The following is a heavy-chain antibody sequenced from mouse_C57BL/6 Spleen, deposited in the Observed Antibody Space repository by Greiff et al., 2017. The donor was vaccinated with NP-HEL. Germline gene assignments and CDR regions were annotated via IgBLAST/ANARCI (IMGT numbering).Heavy chain of an antibody. D-gene: IGHD1-1*01. Sequence: VQVVESGAELARPGASVKLSCKASGYTFTSYGISWVKQRTGQGLEWIGEIYPRSGNTYYNEKFKGKATLTADKSSSTAYMELRSLTSEDSAVYFCARGGATVVDPFAYWGQGTLVTVSA. CDR3: ARGGATVVDPFAY. V-gene: IGHV1-81*01. J-gene: IGHJ3*01. CDR1: GYTFTSYG. CDR2: IYPRSGNT.